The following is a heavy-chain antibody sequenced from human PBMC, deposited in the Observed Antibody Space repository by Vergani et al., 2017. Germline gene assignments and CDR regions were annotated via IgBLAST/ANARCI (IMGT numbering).Heavy chain of an antibody. J-gene: IGHJ6*02. D-gene: IGHD5-24*01. CDR2: ISSSSSYI. V-gene: IGHV3-21*01. CDR3: ARDNVEYYYYGMDV. Sequence: EVQLVESGGGLVKPGGSLRLSCAASGFTFSSYAMSWVRQAPGKGLEWVSSISSSSSYIYYADSVKGRFTISRDNAKNSLYLQMNSLRAEDTAVYYCARDNVEYYYYGMDVWGQGTTVTVSS. CDR1: GFTFSSYA.